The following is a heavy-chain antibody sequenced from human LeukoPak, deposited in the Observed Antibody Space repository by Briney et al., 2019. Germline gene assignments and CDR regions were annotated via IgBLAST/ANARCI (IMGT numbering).Heavy chain of an antibody. CDR1: GGSISSYY. D-gene: IGHD6-13*01. CDR3: ARDWAAAAGSNYGMDV. Sequence: SETLSLTCTVSGGSISSYYWSWIRQPAGKGLEWIGRIYTSGSTNYNPSLKSRVTMSVDTSKNQFSLKLSSVTAADTAVYYCARDWAAAAGSNYGMDVWGQGTTVTVS. V-gene: IGHV4-4*07. CDR2: IYTSGST. J-gene: IGHJ6*02.